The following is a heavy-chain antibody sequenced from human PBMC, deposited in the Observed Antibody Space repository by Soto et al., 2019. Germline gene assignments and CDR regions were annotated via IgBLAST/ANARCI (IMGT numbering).Heavy chain of an antibody. Sequence: EVQLLESGGGLVQPGGSLRLSCAASGFTFSSYAMSWVRQAPGKGLEWVSAISGSGGSTYYPDSVKGRFTISRDNSKNTVFLQMNSLTAGDTAVYYCAKATATGGGAFDICGQGTMVTVSS. CDR1: GFTFSSYA. J-gene: IGHJ3*02. D-gene: IGHD2-8*02. CDR2: ISGSGGST. V-gene: IGHV3-23*01. CDR3: AKATATGGGAFDI.